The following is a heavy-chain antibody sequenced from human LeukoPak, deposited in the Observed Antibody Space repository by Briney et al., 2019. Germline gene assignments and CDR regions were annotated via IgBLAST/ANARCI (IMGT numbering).Heavy chain of an antibody. CDR2: INPNSGGT. Sequence: ASVKVSCKASGYTFTGYYMHWVRQAPGQGLEWMGWINPNSGGTNYAQKFQGRVTMTRDTSISTAYVELSRLRSDDTAVYYCARGRNTMIVVVIRDNWFDPWGQGTLVTVSS. V-gene: IGHV1-2*02. CDR3: ARGRNTMIVVVIRDNWFDP. CDR1: GYTFTGYY. D-gene: IGHD3-22*01. J-gene: IGHJ5*02.